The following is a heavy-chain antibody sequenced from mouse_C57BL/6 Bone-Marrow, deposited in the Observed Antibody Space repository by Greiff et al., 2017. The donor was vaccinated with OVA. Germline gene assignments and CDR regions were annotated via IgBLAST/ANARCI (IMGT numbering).Heavy chain of an antibody. Sequence: QVQLKQPGAELVMPGASVKLSCKASGYTFTSYWMHWVKQRPGQGLEWIGEIDPSDSYTNYNQKFKGKSTLTVDKSSSTAYMQLSSLTSEDSAVYYCARSWGYDGAWFAYWGQGTLVTVSA. CDR1: GYTFTSYW. D-gene: IGHD2-2*01. V-gene: IGHV1-69*01. CDR2: IDPSDSYT. CDR3: ARSWGYDGAWFAY. J-gene: IGHJ3*01.